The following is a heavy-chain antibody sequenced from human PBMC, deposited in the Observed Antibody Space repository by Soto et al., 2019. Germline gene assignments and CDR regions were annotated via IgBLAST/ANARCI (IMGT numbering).Heavy chain of an antibody. CDR1: GGSISSYY. Sequence: PSETLSLTCTVSGGSISSYYWSWIRQPPGKGLEWIGYIYYSGSTNYNPSLKSRVTISVDTSKNQFSLKLSSVTAADTAVYYCASARYDFWSGSLPGRFDYWGQGTLVTVSS. CDR3: ASARYDFWSGSLPGRFDY. V-gene: IGHV4-59*01. D-gene: IGHD3-3*01. CDR2: IYYSGST. J-gene: IGHJ4*02.